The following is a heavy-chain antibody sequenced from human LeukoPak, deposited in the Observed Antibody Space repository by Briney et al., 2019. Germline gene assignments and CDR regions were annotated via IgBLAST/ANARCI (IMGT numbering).Heavy chain of an antibody. D-gene: IGHD6-25*01. J-gene: IGHJ2*01. V-gene: IGHV4-59*08. Sequence: TSETLSLTCTVSGGSISSYYWSWIRQPPGKGLEWIGYIYYSGSTNSDPSPKSRVTISVDTSKNQFSLKLSSVTAADTAVYYCARQGGGFWYFDLWGRGTLVTVSS. CDR1: GGSISSYY. CDR3: ARQGGGFWYFDL. CDR2: IYYSGST.